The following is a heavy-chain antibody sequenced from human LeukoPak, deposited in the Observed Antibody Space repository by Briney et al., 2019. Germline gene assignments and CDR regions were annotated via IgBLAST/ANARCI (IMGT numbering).Heavy chain of an antibody. J-gene: IGHJ4*02. V-gene: IGHV1-18*01. Sequence: ASVKVSCKASGYTFTDFGISWVRQAPGQGLEWMGWISAYNGHTNYAQKFQGRVTMTTDTSTSTAYMELRSLRSDDTAVYFCARDLGASTVILFDYWGQGTLVTVSS. CDR3: ARDLGASTVILFDY. CDR2: ISAYNGHT. D-gene: IGHD4-17*01. CDR1: GYTFTDFG.